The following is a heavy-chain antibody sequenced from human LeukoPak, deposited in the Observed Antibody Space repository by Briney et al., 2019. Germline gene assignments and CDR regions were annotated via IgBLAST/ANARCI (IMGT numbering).Heavy chain of an antibody. D-gene: IGHD4-17*01. V-gene: IGHV3-53*01. CDR2: TYSGGST. Sequence: PGGTLRLSYAASGLTLSSNYMSWVRQAPAKGLEWATDTYSGGSTYCPDSVKGRITISRDNSNNTLYLQMNSLRAEDTAVYYCARDAPLVTTVTPWAGMDVWGQGTTVTVSS. CDR3: ARDAPLVTTVTPWAGMDV. CDR1: GLTLSSNY. J-gene: IGHJ6*02.